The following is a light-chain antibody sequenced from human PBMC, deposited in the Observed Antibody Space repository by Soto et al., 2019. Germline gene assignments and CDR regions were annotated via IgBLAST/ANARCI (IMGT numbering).Light chain of an antibody. CDR2: AVT. CDR1: SSDVGGYNY. J-gene: IGLJ1*01. Sequence: QSVLTQPASVSGSPGQSIAISCTGTSSDVGGYNYVSWYQQHPGKAPKLMIYAVTDRPSGVSSRFYGSKSGNTASLTISGLQAEDEADYYCSSYTISSTLFGTGTKVTVL. V-gene: IGLV2-14*01. CDR3: SSYTISSTL.